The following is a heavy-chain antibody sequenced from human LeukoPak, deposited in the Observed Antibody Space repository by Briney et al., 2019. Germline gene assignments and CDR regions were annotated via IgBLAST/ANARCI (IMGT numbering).Heavy chain of an antibody. Sequence: GGSLRLSCAASGFTVSSNYMSWVRQAPGKGLEWVSVIYSGGSIYYVDSVKGRFTITRDKSKNTLYLQMNSLRVEDTTVYYCARFYYDRSFDYWGQGTLVTVSS. V-gene: IGHV3-53*01. CDR1: GFTVSSNY. CDR3: ARFYYDRSFDY. CDR2: IYSGGSI. J-gene: IGHJ4*02. D-gene: IGHD3-22*01.